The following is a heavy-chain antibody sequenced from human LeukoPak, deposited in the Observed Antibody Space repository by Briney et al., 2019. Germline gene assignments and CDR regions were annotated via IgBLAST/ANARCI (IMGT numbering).Heavy chain of an antibody. D-gene: IGHD5-12*01. V-gene: IGHV3-30*18. J-gene: IGHJ4*02. Sequence: PGGSLRLSCAASGFTFSSYGMHWVRQAPGKGLEWVAVISYDGSNKYYADSVKGRFTISRDNSKNTLYLQMNSLRAEDTAVYYCAQVATISRATYRALGYWGQGTLVTVSS. CDR1: GFTFSSYG. CDR3: AQVATISRATYRALGY. CDR2: ISYDGSNK.